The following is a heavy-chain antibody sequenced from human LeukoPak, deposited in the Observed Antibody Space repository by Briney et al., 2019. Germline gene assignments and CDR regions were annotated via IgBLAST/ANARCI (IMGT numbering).Heavy chain of an antibody. CDR2: ISSSGSSI. Sequence: GGPLRLSCAASGFTFSSYEMNWVRQAPGKGLEWVSYISSSGSSIYYADSVKGRFTISRDNAKNSLSLQMNSLRVEDTAVYYCARDHNGPYTFDYWGQGTLVTVSS. V-gene: IGHV3-48*03. CDR3: ARDHNGPYTFDY. CDR1: GFTFSSYE. J-gene: IGHJ4*02. D-gene: IGHD2-2*02.